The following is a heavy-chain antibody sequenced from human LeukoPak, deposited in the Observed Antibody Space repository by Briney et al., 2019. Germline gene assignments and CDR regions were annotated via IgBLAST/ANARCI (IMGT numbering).Heavy chain of an antibody. CDR2: ISYDGSNK. J-gene: IGHJ6*03. CDR3: ARDGIMVRDQGYYYYYMDV. CDR1: GFTFSSYA. V-gene: IGHV3-30*04. D-gene: IGHD3-10*01. Sequence: PGRSLRLSCAASGFTFSSYAMHWVRPAPGKGLEWVAVISYDGSNKYYADSVKGRFTISRDNSKNTLYLQMNSLRTEDTAVYYCARDGIMVRDQGYYYYYMDVWGKGTSVTVSS.